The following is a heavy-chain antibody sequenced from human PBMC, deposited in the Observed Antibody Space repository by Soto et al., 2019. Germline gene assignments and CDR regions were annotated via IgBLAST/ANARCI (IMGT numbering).Heavy chain of an antibody. CDR3: ARGGSDYEGSGYYQGHV. J-gene: IGHJ6*02. V-gene: IGHV1-69*12. CDR1: GGTFSNYG. Sequence: QVQLVQSGAEVKKPGSSVKVSCKSSGGTFSNYGFSWVRQAPGQGLECMGVIVPIFGAEHPQKFQGRVTITAXGAXNXDFRELRGLRSEDTAVYYCARGGSDYEGSGYYQGHVWGQGTTVTVSS. D-gene: IGHD3-22*01. CDR2: IVPIFGA.